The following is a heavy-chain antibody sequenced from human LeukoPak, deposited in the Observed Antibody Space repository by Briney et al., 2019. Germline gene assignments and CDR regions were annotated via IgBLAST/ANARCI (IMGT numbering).Heavy chain of an antibody. D-gene: IGHD4-11*01. J-gene: IGHJ5*02. Sequence: SETLSLTCTVSGGSISSGGYSWSWIRQPPGKGLEWIGYIYHSGSTYYNPSLKSRVTISVDRSKNQFSLKLSSVTAADTAVYYCASGTVTRGWFDPWSQGTLVTVSS. CDR1: GGSISSGGYS. V-gene: IGHV4-30-2*01. CDR2: IYHSGST. CDR3: ASGTVTRGWFDP.